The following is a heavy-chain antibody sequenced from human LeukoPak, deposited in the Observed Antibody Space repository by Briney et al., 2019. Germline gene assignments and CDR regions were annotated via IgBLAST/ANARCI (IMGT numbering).Heavy chain of an antibody. CDR2: ISDDGSKQ. V-gene: IGHV3-30-3*01. CDR3: VIDFGPYGSGSYALDY. Sequence: PGRSLRLSCAATRYTLSNYAIHTGCQAPGKGLEWVAFISDDGSKQHYADSVKGRFTISRDSSKNTLNLQMNVIRAEETAVYYSVIDFGPYGSGSYALDYWGQGTLVTVSS. CDR1: RYTLSNYA. J-gene: IGHJ4*02. D-gene: IGHD3-10*01.